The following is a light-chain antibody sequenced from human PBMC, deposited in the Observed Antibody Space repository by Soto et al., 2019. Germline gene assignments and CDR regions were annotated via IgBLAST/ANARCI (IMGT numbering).Light chain of an antibody. V-gene: IGKV3-20*01. J-gene: IGKJ5*01. CDR3: QQHGISHIT. CDR1: QTINTGY. CDR2: GVS. Sequence: VLTHSPGAVSLSQGETATLSCRASQTINTGYLAWYQQKPGQAPRLLMYGVSTRATGIPDRFSGRGSGTDFTLTISRLEPEDFAVYYCQQHGISHITFGQGTRLEIK.